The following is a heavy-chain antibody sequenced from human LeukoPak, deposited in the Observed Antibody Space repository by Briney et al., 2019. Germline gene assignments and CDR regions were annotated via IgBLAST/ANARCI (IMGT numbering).Heavy chain of an antibody. V-gene: IGHV3-7*03. CDR2: IKQDGSEK. J-gene: IGHJ4*02. Sequence: GGSLRLSCAASGFTFSSYRMSWVRQAPGKGLEWVANIKQDGSEKYYVDSVKGRFTISRDNAKNSLYLQMNSLRAEDTAVYYCARDLVGYYYGSGSYYKKGYFDYWGQGTLVTVSS. CDR1: GFTFSSYR. D-gene: IGHD3-10*01. CDR3: ARDLVGYYYGSGSYYKKGYFDY.